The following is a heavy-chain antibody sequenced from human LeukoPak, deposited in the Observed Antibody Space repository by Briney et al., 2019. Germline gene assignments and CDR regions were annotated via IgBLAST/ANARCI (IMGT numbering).Heavy chain of an antibody. J-gene: IGHJ5*02. V-gene: IGHV1-18*01. D-gene: IGHD5-12*01. CDR2: ISAYNGNT. Sequence: ASVKVSCKASGYTFTSYGISWVRQAPGQGLEWMGWISAYNGNTNYAQKLQGRVTMTTDTSTSTAYMELRSLRSDDPAVYYCASLHGGYSGYSWFDPWGQGTLVTVSS. CDR1: GYTFTSYG. CDR3: ASLHGGYSGYSWFDP.